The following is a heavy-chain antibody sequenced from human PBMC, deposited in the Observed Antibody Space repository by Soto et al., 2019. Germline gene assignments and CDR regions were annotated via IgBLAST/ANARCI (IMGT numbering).Heavy chain of an antibody. CDR2: ISPDASQI. CDR3: ATDIHATWLLNS. J-gene: IGHJ5*02. V-gene: IGHV3-30*04. Sequence: PGGSLRLSCAASGFGFGGKTMYWVRQAPGRGLEWVALISPDASQIHYADSVKGRFTISRDNSKNSLYLQMDSLRAEDTSLYLGATDIHATWLLNSWGQGTLVNVSS. D-gene: IGHD2-2*02. CDR1: GFGFGGKT.